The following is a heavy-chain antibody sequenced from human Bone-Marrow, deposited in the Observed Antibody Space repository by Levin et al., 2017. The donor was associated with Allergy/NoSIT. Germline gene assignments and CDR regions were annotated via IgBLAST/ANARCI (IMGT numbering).Heavy chain of an antibody. J-gene: IGHJ3*02. V-gene: IGHV4-59*01. Sequence: SQTLSLTCTVSGGSLSTTYWSWIRQPPGKGLEWIGYMYYSGRHNYNPSLKSRVTISIDTSKNQFSLKLSSVTAADTAVYYCARVANDYREYLKRDAFDIWGQGTMVTVSS. CDR3: ARVANDYREYLKRDAFDI. CDR1: GGSLSTTY. D-gene: IGHD4-17*01. CDR2: MYYSGRH.